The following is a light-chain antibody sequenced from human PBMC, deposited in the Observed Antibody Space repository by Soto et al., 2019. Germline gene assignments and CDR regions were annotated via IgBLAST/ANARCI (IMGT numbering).Light chain of an antibody. V-gene: IGKV1-39*01. J-gene: IGKJ4*01. CDR3: QQSYSTLFLT. Sequence: DIQMTQSPSSLSASVGDRVAITCRASQSISSYLNWYQQKPGKAPKLLIYAASSLQSGVPSTFSGSGSETDFPLTISSLQPDDFATYYCQQSYSTLFLTFGGGTRWIS. CDR2: AAS. CDR1: QSISSY.